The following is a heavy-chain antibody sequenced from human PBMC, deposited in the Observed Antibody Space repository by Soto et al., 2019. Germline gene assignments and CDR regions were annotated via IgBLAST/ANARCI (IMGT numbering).Heavy chain of an antibody. D-gene: IGHD6-6*01. CDR3: ASGLSYSSSLAFGI. Sequence: GESLKISCKGSGYSFTNYWIGWVRQMPGKGLEWMGIIYPDDSDTRYSPSFQGQVSISADKSTSTAYLQWSSLKASDTAMYYWASGLSYSSSLAFGIWGQGTTVTVSS. CDR2: IYPDDSDT. J-gene: IGHJ6*02. V-gene: IGHV5-51*01. CDR1: GYSFTNYW.